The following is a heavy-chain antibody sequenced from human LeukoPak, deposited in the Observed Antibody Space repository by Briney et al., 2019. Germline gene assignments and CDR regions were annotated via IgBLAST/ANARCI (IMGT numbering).Heavy chain of an antibody. J-gene: IGHJ4*02. Sequence: GGSLRLSCAASGFTFSSYSMNWVRQAPGKGLEWGSYISGSSSTIYYADSVKGRFTISRDNGKNTLYLQMNSLRAEDTAVYYCARGSTYCDSSGQVPFDYWGQGTLVTVSS. CDR1: GFTFSSYS. CDR3: ARGSTYCDSSGQVPFDY. D-gene: IGHD3-22*01. CDR2: ISGSSSTI. V-gene: IGHV3-48*01.